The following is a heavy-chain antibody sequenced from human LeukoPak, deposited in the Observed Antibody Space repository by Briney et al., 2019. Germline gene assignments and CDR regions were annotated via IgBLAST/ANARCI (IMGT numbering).Heavy chain of an antibody. J-gene: IGHJ4*02. Sequence: GGSLRLSCAASGFTFSSYWMSWVRQAPGKGLEWVANIKEDGSEKYYVDSVKGRFTISRDNTKNSLYLQMNSLRAEDTAVYYCAKDLYNYYGSGSSFNFWGQGTLVTVSS. CDR1: GFTFSSYW. D-gene: IGHD3-10*01. CDR3: AKDLYNYYGSGSSFNF. CDR2: IKEDGSEK. V-gene: IGHV3-7*01.